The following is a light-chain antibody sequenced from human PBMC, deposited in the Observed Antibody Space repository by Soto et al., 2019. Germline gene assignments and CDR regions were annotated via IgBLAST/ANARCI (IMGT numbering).Light chain of an antibody. CDR2: GAS. CDR3: KQYCSSVT. CDR1: QSVSNNY. V-gene: IGKV3-20*01. J-gene: IGKJ1*01. Sequence: EIGLTQSPGTLSLSPVERATLSCRASQSVSNNYLAWYQPKSGQAPRLLIYGASNSATGMPDRVSGRGSWTHFSHTIIRLEPEDFAVYYCKQYCSSVTFGQGTKGEIK.